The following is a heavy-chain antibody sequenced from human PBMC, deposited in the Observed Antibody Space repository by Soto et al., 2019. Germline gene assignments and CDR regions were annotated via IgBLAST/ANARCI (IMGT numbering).Heavy chain of an antibody. D-gene: IGHD1-26*01. Sequence: GASVKVSCKASGYTFTSYGISWVRQAPGQGLEWMGWISAYNGNTNYAQKLQGRVTMTTDTSTSTAYMELRSLRSDDTAVYYCARDAPQWEPYYFDYWGQGTLVTVSS. CDR1: GYTFTSYG. CDR3: ARDAPQWEPYYFDY. J-gene: IGHJ4*02. V-gene: IGHV1-18*04. CDR2: ISAYNGNT.